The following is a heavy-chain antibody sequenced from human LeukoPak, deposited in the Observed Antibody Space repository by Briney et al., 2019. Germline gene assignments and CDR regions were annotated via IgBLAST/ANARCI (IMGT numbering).Heavy chain of an antibody. J-gene: IGHJ4*02. CDR1: GFTFSDYY. D-gene: IGHD2-2*01. Sequence: GGSLRLSCAASGFTFSDYYVSWIRQAPGKGLEWVSYISSSSSYTNYADSVKGRFTISRGNAKNSLYLQMDSLRVEDTATYYCARWRGSTSERSDYWGQGTLVTVSS. V-gene: IGHV3-11*06. CDR2: ISSSSSYT. CDR3: ARWRGSTSERSDY.